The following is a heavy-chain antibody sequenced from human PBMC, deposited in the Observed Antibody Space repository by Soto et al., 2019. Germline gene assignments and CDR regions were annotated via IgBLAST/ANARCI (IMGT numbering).Heavy chain of an antibody. J-gene: IGHJ5*02. D-gene: IGHD3-3*01. CDR2: ISAYNGNT. CDR3: AGVNGYDFWSGPSNWFDP. V-gene: IGHV1-18*01. Sequence: ASVKVSCKASGYTFTSYGISWVRQAPGQGLEWMGWISAYNGNTNYAQKLQGRVTMTTDTSTSTAYMELRSLRSDDTAVYYCAGVNGYDFWSGPSNWFDPWGQGTLVTVSP. CDR1: GYTFTSYG.